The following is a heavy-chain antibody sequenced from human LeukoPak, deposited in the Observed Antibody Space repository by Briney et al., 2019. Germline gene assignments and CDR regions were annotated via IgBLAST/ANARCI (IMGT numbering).Heavy chain of an antibody. CDR2: IYYSGST. V-gene: IGHV4-39*01. J-gene: IGHJ4*02. CDR3: ARLMRDSSGFDY. CDR1: GGSISSSSYY. Sequence: SETLSLTCTVSGGSISSSSYYWGWIRQPPGKGLEWIGSIYYSGSTYYNPSLKSRVTISVDTSKDQFSLKLSSVTAADTAVYYCARLMRDSSGFDYWGQGTLVTVSS. D-gene: IGHD3-22*01.